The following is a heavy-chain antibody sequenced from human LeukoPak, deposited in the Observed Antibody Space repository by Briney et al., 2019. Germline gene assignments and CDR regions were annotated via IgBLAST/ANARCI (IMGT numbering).Heavy chain of an antibody. J-gene: IGHJ6*03. D-gene: IGHD6-6*01. CDR2: ISYDGSDK. Sequence: PGGSLRLSCAASGFTFSTYAMTWVRQAPGKGLEWVALISYDGSDKYYADSVKGRFTISRDNSKNTLYLQMNSLRAEDTSVYYCTRGPSRSSGYYYYYYMDVWGKGATVTVSS. V-gene: IGHV3-30*01. CDR1: GFTFSTYA. CDR3: TRGPSRSSGYYYYYYMDV.